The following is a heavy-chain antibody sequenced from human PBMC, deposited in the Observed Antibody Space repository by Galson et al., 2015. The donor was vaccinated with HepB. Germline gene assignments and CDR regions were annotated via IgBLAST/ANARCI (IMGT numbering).Heavy chain of an antibody. J-gene: IGHJ6*02. D-gene: IGHD4-17*01. CDR1: GYTFSRYG. CDR3: AGDRTVTTERDYYFYYPMDV. V-gene: IGHV1-18*04. Sequence: SVKVSCKASGYTFSRYGFSWVRQAPRQGLEWMGWISTYNGEIRYAQKFQGRITMTTDASTNTAYLELRTLRLDDTAVYFCAGDRTVTTERDYYFYYPMDVWGQGTTVTVS. CDR2: ISTYNGEI.